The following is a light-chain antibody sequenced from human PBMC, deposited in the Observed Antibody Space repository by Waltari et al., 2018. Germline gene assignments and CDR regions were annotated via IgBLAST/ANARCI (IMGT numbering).Light chain of an antibody. V-gene: IGLV3-19*01. CDR2: HKN. CDR1: SLRTYY. Sequence: SSELTQDPAVSVALGQTVRITCQGDSLRTYYASWYHQRPGQAPRLVIYHKNNRPSGIPDRFSASRSGNTASLTITGAQAEDEGDYYCSSRDSSGNHVFGTGTKVAVL. J-gene: IGLJ1*01. CDR3: SSRDSSGNHV.